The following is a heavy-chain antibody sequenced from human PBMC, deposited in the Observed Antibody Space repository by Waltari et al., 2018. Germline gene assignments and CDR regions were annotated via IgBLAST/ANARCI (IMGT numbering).Heavy chain of an antibody. Sequence: QLQMQESGPGLVKPSETLSLTCTVSGGSIRSSNYYWGWIRQPPGKGLEWIGSIYYSGSTYYNPSLKSRVTISVDTSKNQFSLKLSSVTAADTAVYYCARSGDFWSGYYEYWGQGTLVTVSS. CDR2: IYYSGST. V-gene: IGHV4-39*07. J-gene: IGHJ4*02. CDR1: GGSIRSSNYY. CDR3: ARSGDFWSGYYEY. D-gene: IGHD3-3*01.